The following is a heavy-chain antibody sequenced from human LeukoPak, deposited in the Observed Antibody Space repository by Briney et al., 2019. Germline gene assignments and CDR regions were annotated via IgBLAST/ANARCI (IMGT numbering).Heavy chain of an antibody. D-gene: IGHD6-13*01. CDR1: GYTFTGYY. CDR2: INPNSGGT. Sequence: GASVKVSCKASGYTFTGYYMHWARQAPGQGLEWMGWINPNSGGTNYAQKFQGRVTMTRDTSISTAYMELSRLRSDDTAVYYCARGGGGYSSSWYGHFDYWGQGTLVTVSS. V-gene: IGHV1-2*02. J-gene: IGHJ4*02. CDR3: ARGGGGYSSSWYGHFDY.